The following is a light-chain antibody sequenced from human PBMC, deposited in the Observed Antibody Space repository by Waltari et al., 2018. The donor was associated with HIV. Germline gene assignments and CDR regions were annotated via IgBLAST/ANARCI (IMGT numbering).Light chain of an antibody. J-gene: IGLJ2*01. CDR2: EVN. V-gene: IGLV2-8*01. CDR3: SAYAGSINLV. CDR1: NSDVGGYNF. Sequence: QSALTQPPSASGSPGQSVTISCTGTNSDVGGYNFVSWYQQHPGKAPTLLIYEVNKRPAGVPDRFAGSNPGNTASLTVSGRQTEDEADYYCSAYAGSINLVFGGGTKLTVL.